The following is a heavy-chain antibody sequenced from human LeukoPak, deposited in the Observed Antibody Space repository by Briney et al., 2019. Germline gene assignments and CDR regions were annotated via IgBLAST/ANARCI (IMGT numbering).Heavy chain of an antibody. J-gene: IGHJ5*02. CDR1: GYTFTGYY. CDR3: ARVPRRVVVPAAILFDP. D-gene: IGHD2-2*02. CDR2: INPNSGGT. V-gene: IGHV1-2*02. Sequence: ASVKVSCMASGYTFTGYYMHWVRQAPGQGLEWMGWINPNSGGTNYAQKFQGRVTITRDTSISTAYMGLSRLRSDDTAVYYCARVPRRVVVPAAILFDPWGQGTLVTVSS.